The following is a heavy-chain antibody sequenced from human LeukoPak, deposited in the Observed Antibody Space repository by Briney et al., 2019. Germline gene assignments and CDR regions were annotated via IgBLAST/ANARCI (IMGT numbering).Heavy chain of an antibody. J-gene: IGHJ4*02. D-gene: IGHD6-19*01. V-gene: IGHV3-30*09. Sequence: PGGSLRLSYAASEFTLTDSPMHWVRQALGKGLEWVAVISSNGDSQTYADSVKGRFVISKDDSKNTMYLQMNSLRDEDKGIYYGARESGSSGRAGYLDHWGQGILVTVSS. CDR1: EFTLTDSP. CDR3: ARESGSSGRAGYLDH. CDR2: ISSNGDSQ.